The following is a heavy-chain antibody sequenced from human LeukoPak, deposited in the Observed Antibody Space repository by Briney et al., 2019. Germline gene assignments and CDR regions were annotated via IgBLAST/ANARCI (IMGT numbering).Heavy chain of an antibody. Sequence: ASVKVSCKASGYTFTTYGISWVGQAPGQGLEWMGWISAYNGNTNYAQKLQGRVTMTTDTSTSTAYMELRSLRSDDTAVYYCARDRGTYYYGSNWFDPWGQGTLVTVSS. CDR1: GYTFTTYG. J-gene: IGHJ5*02. D-gene: IGHD3-10*01. CDR2: ISAYNGNT. CDR3: ARDRGTYYYGSNWFDP. V-gene: IGHV1-18*01.